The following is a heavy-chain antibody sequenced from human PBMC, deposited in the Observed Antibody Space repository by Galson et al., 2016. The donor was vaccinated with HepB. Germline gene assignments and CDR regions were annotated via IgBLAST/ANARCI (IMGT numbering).Heavy chain of an antibody. V-gene: IGHV1-69*13. D-gene: IGHD3-9*01. J-gene: IGHJ5*02. Sequence: SVKVSCKASGGTFNSNAISWMRQAPGQGLEWMGGIIPIFGSTRYAQRFQGRLTITADEYAGTAYMDLSSLRSEDTAVYYCARAPARYFDGRDGAGAWFDPWGQGTLVTVSS. CDR1: GGTFNSNA. CDR2: IIPIFGST. CDR3: ARAPARYFDGRDGAGAWFDP.